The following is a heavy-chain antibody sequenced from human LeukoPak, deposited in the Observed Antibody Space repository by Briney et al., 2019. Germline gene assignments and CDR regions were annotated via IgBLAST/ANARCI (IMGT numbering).Heavy chain of an antibody. D-gene: IGHD3-10*01. J-gene: IGHJ4*02. CDR1: GFTFSRYP. CDR3: AAWRGYDSGSFSGPLDY. Sequence: RGSLRLSCAASGFTFSRYPMHWVRQAPGKGLEWVAVVSYDGSIKSYADSVTGRFTISRDHPRNTLYLQMNSLRGEDTAIYYCAAWRGYDSGSFSGPLDYWGQGTLVLVSS. CDR2: VSYDGSIK. V-gene: IGHV3-30-3*01.